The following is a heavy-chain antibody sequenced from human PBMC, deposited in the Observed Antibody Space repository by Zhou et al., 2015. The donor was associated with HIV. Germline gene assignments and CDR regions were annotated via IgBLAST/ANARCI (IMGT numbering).Heavy chain of an antibody. D-gene: IGHD3-22*01. J-gene: IGHJ4*02. CDR2: ISTSGGTT. Sequence: EGQLVESGGGLVQPGGSLRLSCAASGFTFSSHAMSWVRQAPGKGLEWVSSISTSGGTTYYADSVKGRFTISKDNSKNTLYLQMNSLRVEDTAVYYCAKEGTYDTSGYYFDYWGQGTLVTVSS. V-gene: IGHV3-23*04. CDR3: AKEGTYDTSGYYFDY. CDR1: GFTFSSHA.